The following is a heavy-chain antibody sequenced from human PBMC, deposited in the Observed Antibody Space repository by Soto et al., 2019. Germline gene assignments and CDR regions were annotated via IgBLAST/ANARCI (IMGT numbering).Heavy chain of an antibody. CDR2: LNQDGSEI. D-gene: IGHD3-22*01. V-gene: IGHV3-7*01. J-gene: IGHJ4*02. CDR3: ARDRGYSTFDF. Sequence: EVQLVESGGGLVQPGGSLRLACVASGFSFSNYWMSWVRQAPGKGLEWVANLNQDGSEINYVDSVKGRFAISRDNATNSLLLQMNSLRAEVIALYYCARDRGYSTFDFWGQGTLVTVSS. CDR1: GFSFSNYW.